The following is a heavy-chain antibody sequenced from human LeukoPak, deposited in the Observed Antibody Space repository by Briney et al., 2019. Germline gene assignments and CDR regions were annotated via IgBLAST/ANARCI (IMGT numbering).Heavy chain of an antibody. CDR1: GFTFSNYG. CDR3: ARDLSPAYFLH. V-gene: IGHV3-30*02. J-gene: IGHJ1*01. Sequence: PGGSLRLSCAASGFTFSNYGMHWVRQAPGKGLEWGAFIRYDGGNKYYPDSVKGRSSISRDNSKNTLYLQMNSLRAEDTAVYYCARDLSPAYFLHWGQGTLVTVSS. CDR2: IRYDGGNK. D-gene: IGHD2/OR15-2a*01.